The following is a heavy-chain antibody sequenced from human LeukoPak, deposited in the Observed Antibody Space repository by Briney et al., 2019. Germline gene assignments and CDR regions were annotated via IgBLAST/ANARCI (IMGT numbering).Heavy chain of an antibody. CDR3: ARSSPYYDIEYYFDY. D-gene: IGHD3-9*01. J-gene: IGHJ4*02. CDR2: IYYSGST. V-gene: IGHV4-59*08. CDR1: GGSISSYY. Sequence: PSETLSLTCTVSGGSISSYYWSWIRQPPGKGLEWIGYIYYSGSTNYNPSLKSRVTISVDTSKNQFSLKLSSVTAADTAVYYCARSSPYYDIEYYFDYWGQGTLVTVSS.